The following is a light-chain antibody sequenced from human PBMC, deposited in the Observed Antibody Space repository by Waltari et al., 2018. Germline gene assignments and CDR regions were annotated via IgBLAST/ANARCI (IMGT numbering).Light chain of an antibody. CDR2: EVN. Sequence: QSALTQPPSASGSPGQSVATSCTGTSSDVGGYNNVSWYQQHPGKAPKLMIYEVNKRPSGVPDRFSGSKSGNTASLTVSGLQAEDEADYYCSSYAGSDIWVFGGGTRLTVL. V-gene: IGLV2-8*01. CDR1: SSDVGGYNN. J-gene: IGLJ3*02. CDR3: SSYAGSDIWV.